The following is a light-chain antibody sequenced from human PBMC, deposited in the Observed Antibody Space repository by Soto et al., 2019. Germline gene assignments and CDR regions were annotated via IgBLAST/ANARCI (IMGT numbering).Light chain of an antibody. CDR1: SSNIGSNP. V-gene: IGLV1-44*01. CDR3: AAWDNSLNGVV. CDR2: SNN. Sequence: QSVLTQPPSASGTPGQRVTISCSGSSSNIGSNPVNWYQQLPGTAPKLLIYSNNQRPSGVPDRFSGSKSGTSASLAISGLQSEDEADYYWAAWDNSLNGVVFGGGTKLTVL. J-gene: IGLJ2*01.